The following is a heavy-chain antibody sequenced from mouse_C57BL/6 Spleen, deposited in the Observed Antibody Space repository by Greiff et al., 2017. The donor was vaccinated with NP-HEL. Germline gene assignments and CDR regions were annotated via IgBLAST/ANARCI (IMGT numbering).Heavy chain of an antibody. CDR2: ISYDGSN. Sequence: EVQVVESGPGLVKPSQSLSLTCSVTGYSITSGYYWNWIRQFPGNKLEWMGYISYDGSNNYNPSLKNRISITRDTSKNQFFLKLNSVTTEDTATYYCAIYSNYYYAMDYWGQGTSVTVSS. CDR3: AIYSNYYYAMDY. CDR1: GYSITSGYY. J-gene: IGHJ4*01. V-gene: IGHV3-6*01. D-gene: IGHD2-5*01.